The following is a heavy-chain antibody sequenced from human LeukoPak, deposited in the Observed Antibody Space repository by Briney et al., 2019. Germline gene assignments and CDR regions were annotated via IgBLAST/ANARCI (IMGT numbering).Heavy chain of an antibody. CDR1: GFTFSSYA. CDR3: ARLGGGELDIDY. Sequence: PGGSLRLSCAASGFTFSSYAMHWVRQAPGKGLECVSAISSNGGSTYYANSVKGRFTISRDNSKNTLYLQMGSLRAEDMAVYYCARLGGGELDIDYWGQGTLVTVSS. D-gene: IGHD1-26*01. J-gene: IGHJ4*02. CDR2: ISSNGGST. V-gene: IGHV3-64*01.